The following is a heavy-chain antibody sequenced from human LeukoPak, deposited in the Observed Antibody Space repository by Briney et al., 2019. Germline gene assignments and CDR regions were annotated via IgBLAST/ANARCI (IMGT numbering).Heavy chain of an antibody. J-gene: IGHJ4*02. Sequence: SETLSLTCTVSGGSISSYYWSWIRQPAGKGLEWIGSIYTSGSTNYNPSLKSRVTISVDKSKNQFSLKLSSVTAADTAVYYCAREDIAARAGDYFDYWGQGTLVTVSS. D-gene: IGHD6-6*01. CDR3: AREDIAARAGDYFDY. CDR2: IYTSGST. V-gene: IGHV4-4*07. CDR1: GGSISSYY.